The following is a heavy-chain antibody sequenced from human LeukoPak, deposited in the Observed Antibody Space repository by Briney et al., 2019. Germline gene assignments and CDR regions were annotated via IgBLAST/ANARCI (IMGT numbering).Heavy chain of an antibody. CDR2: ISYSGST. Sequence: SETLSLTCSVSGGSITVYYWNWIRQSPGKGLEWIGSISYSGSTNYNPSLKSRVTISIDTSKNRFSLKVSSVIAAGTALYYCARGGSRSYTSSTLDYWAQGTLVTVSS. CDR1: GGSITVYY. CDR3: ARGGSRSYTSSTLDY. D-gene: IGHD6-6*01. V-gene: IGHV4-59*12. J-gene: IGHJ4*02.